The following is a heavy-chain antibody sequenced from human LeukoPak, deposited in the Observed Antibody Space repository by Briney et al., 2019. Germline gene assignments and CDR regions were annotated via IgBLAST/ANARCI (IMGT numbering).Heavy chain of an antibody. V-gene: IGHV4-39*01. Sequence: PGGSLRLSCAASGFTFSSYGMHWVRQPPGKGLEWIGSIYYSGSTYYNPSLKSRVTISVDTSKNQFSLKLSSVTAADTAVYYRARQGGDVPMIVHSDWFDPWGQGTLVTVSS. CDR1: GFTFSSYG. CDR3: ARQGGDVPMIVHSDWFDP. J-gene: IGHJ5*02. CDR2: IYYSGST. D-gene: IGHD3-22*01.